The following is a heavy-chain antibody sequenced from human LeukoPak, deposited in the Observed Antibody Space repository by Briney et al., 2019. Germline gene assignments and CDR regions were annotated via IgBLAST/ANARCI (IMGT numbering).Heavy chain of an antibody. CDR3: ARPGVGSGYYFDY. CDR1: GGSFSGYY. J-gene: IGHJ4*02. Sequence: SETLSLTCAVYGGSFSGYYWSWIRQPPGKGLGWIGEINHSGSTNYNPSLKSRVTISVDTSKNQFSLKLSSVTAADTAVYYCARPGVGSGYYFDYWGQGTLVTVSS. CDR2: INHSGST. V-gene: IGHV4-34*01. D-gene: IGHD5-12*01.